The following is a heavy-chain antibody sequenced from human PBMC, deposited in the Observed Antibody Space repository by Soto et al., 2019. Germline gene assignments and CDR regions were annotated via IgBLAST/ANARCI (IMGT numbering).Heavy chain of an antibody. CDR1: GGSISSYY. D-gene: IGHD2-2*01. CDR3: ARRGGYCSSTSCAPGDWFDP. J-gene: IGHJ5*02. V-gene: IGHV4-59*08. Sequence: SETLSLTCTVSGGSISSYYWSWIRQPPGKGLEWIGYIYYSGSTNYNPSLKSRVTISVDTSKNQFSLKLSSVTAADTAVYYCARRGGYCSSTSCAPGDWFDPWGQGTLVTVSS. CDR2: IYYSGST.